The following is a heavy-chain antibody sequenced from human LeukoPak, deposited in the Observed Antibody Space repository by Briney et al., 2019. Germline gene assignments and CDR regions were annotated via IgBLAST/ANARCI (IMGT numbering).Heavy chain of an antibody. CDR3: AKDLKAIVATDY. CDR2: ISGSGGST. J-gene: IGHJ4*02. V-gene: IGHV3-23*01. Sequence: GGSLRLSCAASGFTFSDFWMSWVRQAPGKGLEWVSAISGSGGSTYYADSVKGRFTISRDNSKNTLYLQMNSLRAEDTAVYYCAKDLKAIVATDYWGQGTLVTVSS. CDR1: GFTFSDFW. D-gene: IGHD5-12*01.